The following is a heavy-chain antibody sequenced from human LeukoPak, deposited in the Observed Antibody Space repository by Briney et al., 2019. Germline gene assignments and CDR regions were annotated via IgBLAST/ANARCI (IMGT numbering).Heavy chain of an antibody. J-gene: IGHJ4*02. D-gene: IGHD3-10*01. CDR1: GFTFSSYW. Sequence: GGSLRLSCAASGFTFSSYWMHWVRQAPGKGLVWVSRINSDGSSTFYADSVKGRFTTSRDNAENTVYLQMNSLRADDTAVYYCARIPGGSGSQYDYWGQGTLVTVSS. CDR2: INSDGSST. V-gene: IGHV3-74*01. CDR3: ARIPGGSGSQYDY.